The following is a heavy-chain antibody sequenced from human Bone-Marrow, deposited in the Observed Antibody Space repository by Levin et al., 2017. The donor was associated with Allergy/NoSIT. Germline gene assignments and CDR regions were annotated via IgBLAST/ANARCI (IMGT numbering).Heavy chain of an antibody. CDR3: ASIPGSSSSWFHFDY. CDR2: IYYSGSA. V-gene: IGHV4-39*02. J-gene: IGHJ4*02. CDR1: GDSISSGSYH. Sequence: ESLKISCTVSGDSISSGSYHWGWVRQPPGKGLEWVGSIYYSGSANHNPSLQSRVTISVDTSRNHFSLRLVSVTAADTAVYYCASIPGSSSSWFHFDYWGQGTLVTVSS. D-gene: IGHD6-13*01.